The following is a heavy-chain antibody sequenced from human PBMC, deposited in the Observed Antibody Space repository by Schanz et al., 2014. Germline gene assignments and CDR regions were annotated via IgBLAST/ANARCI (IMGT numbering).Heavy chain of an antibody. Sequence: QILLVQPGPEVKKPGASVTVSCKASGYTFTSYGISWVRQAPGQGLEWMGWMNPDSGNTGYAQKFQGRVTMTRNTSISTAYMELSSLRSDDTAVYYCARGGYSSGWYDRDIAHFDYWGQGTLVTVSS. D-gene: IGHD6-19*01. J-gene: IGHJ4*02. CDR2: MNPDSGNT. CDR3: ARGGYSSGWYDRDIAHFDY. V-gene: IGHV1-8*02. CDR1: GYTFTSYG.